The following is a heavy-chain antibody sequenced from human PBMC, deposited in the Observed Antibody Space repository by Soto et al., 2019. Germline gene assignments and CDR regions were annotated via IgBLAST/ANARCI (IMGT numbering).Heavy chain of an antibody. V-gene: IGHV3-73*02. CDR3: LTYDSSGARFFDL. CDR2: IRSKADGYAT. Sequence: EVQLVESGGGLVKPGGSLKLSCAASGFSFSGSAMHWVRQASGKGLEWVGRIRSKADGYATAYVASVKGRFIVSRQDSKDTAYLEMNSLKIEDSAVYDCLTYDSSGARFFDLWGRGTLVTVSP. CDR1: GFSFSGSA. D-gene: IGHD3-22*01. J-gene: IGHJ2*01.